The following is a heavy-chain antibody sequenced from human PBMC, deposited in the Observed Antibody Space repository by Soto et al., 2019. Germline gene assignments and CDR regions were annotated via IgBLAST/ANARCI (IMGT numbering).Heavy chain of an antibody. Sequence: QVQLVESGGGLVKPGGSLRLSCAASGFIFSDYYMTWIRQSPGQGLEWVAYITSSGNNMKYRDSVKGRFTISRDNAKNSLSLQMNSLRAEDTAVYYCARLRSWNIDYWGQGSLVTVSS. D-gene: IGHD1-1*01. V-gene: IGHV3-11*01. J-gene: IGHJ4*02. CDR3: ARLRSWNIDY. CDR2: ITSSGNNM. CDR1: GFIFSDYY.